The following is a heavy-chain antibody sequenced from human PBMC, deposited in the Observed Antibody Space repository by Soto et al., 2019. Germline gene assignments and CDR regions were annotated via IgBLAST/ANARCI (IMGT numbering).Heavy chain of an antibody. V-gene: IGHV4-34*01. J-gene: IGHJ5*02. CDR3: ARGRTIEAAGTWFDP. CDR2: INHSGST. CDR1: GGSFSGYY. D-gene: IGHD6-13*01. Sequence: SETLSLTCAVYGGSFSGYYWSWIRQPPGKGLEWIGEINHSGSTNYNPSLKSRVTISVDTSKNQFSLKLSSVTAADTAVYYCARGRTIEAAGTWFDPWGQGTLVTVSS.